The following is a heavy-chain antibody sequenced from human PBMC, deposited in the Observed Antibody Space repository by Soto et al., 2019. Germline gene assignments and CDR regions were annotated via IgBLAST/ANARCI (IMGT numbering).Heavy chain of an antibody. CDR3: ARTLPRFSFDYYYYYGKDV. V-gene: IGHV4-39*01. D-gene: IGHD3-16*01. J-gene: IGHJ6*02. CDR1: GGSISSSSYY. Sequence: SETLSLTCTVSGGSISSSSYYWGWIRQPPGKGLEWIGSIYYSGSTYYNPSLKSRVTISVDTSKNQFSLKLSSVTAADTAVYYCARTLPRFSFDYYYYYGKDVWGQGTTVTVSS. CDR2: IYYSGST.